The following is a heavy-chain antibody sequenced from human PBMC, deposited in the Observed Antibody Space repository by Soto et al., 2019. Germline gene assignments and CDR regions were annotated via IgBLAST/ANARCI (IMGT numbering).Heavy chain of an antibody. V-gene: IGHV4-59*01. CDR1: GGSISSYY. CDR3: ARTHPLAPVDID. J-gene: IGHJ4*02. D-gene: IGHD2-15*01. Sequence: SETLSLTCTVSGGSISSYYWSWIRQPPGKGLEWIGYIYYSGSTNYNPSLKSRVTISVDTSKNQFSLKLSSVTAADTAVYYCARTHPLAPVDIDWGQGTLVTVSS. CDR2: IYYSGST.